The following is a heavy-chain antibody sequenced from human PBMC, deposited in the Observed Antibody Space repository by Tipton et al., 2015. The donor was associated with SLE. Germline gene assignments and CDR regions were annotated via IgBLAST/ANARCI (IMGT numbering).Heavy chain of an antibody. J-gene: IGHJ3*01. D-gene: IGHD3-22*01. CDR1: GFTFSSYA. V-gene: IGHV3-23*01. CDR3: AKDPGDTHNYYDKV. Sequence: SLRLSCAASGFTFSSYAMSWVRQAPGKGLEWVSAISGSGGSTYYADSVKGRFTISRDNSKNTLYLQMNSLRAEDTAVYYCAKDPGDTHNYYDKVRGQGTMVTVSS. CDR2: ISGSGGST.